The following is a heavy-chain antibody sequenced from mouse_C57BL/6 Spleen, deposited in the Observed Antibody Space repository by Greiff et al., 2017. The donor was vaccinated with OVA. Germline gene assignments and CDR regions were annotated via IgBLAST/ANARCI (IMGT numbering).Heavy chain of an antibody. V-gene: IGHV1-22*01. CDR3: ARSPFITTVVGDY. D-gene: IGHD1-1*01. CDR1: GYTFTDYN. CDR2: INPNNGGT. Sequence: EVQLQQSGPELVKPGASVKMSCKASGYTFTDYNMHWVKQSHGKSLEWIGYINPNNGGTSYNQKFKGKATLTVDKSSSTAYMELRSLTSEDSAVYDCARSPFITTVVGDYWGQGTTLTVSS. J-gene: IGHJ2*01.